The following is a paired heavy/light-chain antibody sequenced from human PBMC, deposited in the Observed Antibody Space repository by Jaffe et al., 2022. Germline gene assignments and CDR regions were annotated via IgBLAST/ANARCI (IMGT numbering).Light chain of an antibody. Sequence: SSELTQDPAMSVALGQTVRITCQGDSLRNYYASWYRQKPGRAPVFVMYGENSRPSGIPDRFSGSSSGNTASLIITGALAEDEADYYCYSRDSSSDHYYVFGTGTKVTVL. CDR1: SLRNYY. CDR2: GEN. CDR3: YSRDSSSDHYYV. J-gene: IGLJ1*01. V-gene: IGLV3-19*01.
Heavy chain of an antibody. D-gene: IGHD3-22*01. V-gene: IGHV4-4*02. Sequence: QVQLQESGPGLVKPSGTLSLTCSVSGGSIFSSNWWTWIRQPPGKGLEWIGEIYHSGTTNYNPSLKSRVTISVEKSRNQFSLELSSMSAADTAVYYCARRGTEYYYESSSYFFDYWGQGTLVTVSS. CDR3: ARRGTEYYYESSSYFFDY. J-gene: IGHJ4*02. CDR2: IYHSGTT. CDR1: GGSIFSSNW.